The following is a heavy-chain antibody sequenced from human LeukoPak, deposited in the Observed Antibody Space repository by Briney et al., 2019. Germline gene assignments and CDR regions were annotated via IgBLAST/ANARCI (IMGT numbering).Heavy chain of an antibody. CDR1: GYSFTSYW. CDR3: ASNDILTGYYIDY. D-gene: IGHD3-9*01. Sequence: GESLKISCKGSGYSFTSYWIGWVRQMPGKGLEWMGIIYPGDSDTRYSPSFQGQVTISADKSISTAYLQWSSLKASDTAMYYGASNDILTGYYIDYWGQGTLVTVSS. J-gene: IGHJ4*02. V-gene: IGHV5-51*01. CDR2: IYPGDSDT.